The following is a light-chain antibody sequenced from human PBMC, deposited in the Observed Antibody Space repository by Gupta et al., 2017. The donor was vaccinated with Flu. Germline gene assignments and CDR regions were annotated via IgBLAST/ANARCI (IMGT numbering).Light chain of an antibody. Sequence: ATLSVSPGERATLSCRASQSVSSNLAWYQQKPGQAPRLLIYGASTRATGSPARFSGSGSGTEFTLIISSLQSEDFAVYYCQQYNNWPLWTFGQGTKVEIK. CDR1: QSVSSN. V-gene: IGKV3-15*01. J-gene: IGKJ1*01. CDR3: QQYNNWPLWT. CDR2: GAS.